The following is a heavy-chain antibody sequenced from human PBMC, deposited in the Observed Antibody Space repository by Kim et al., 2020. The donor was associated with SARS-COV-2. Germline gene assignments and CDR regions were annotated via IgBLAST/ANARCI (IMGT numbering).Heavy chain of an antibody. CDR1: GGSFSGYY. Sequence: SETLSLTCAVYGGSFSGYYWSWIRQPPGKGLEWIGEINHSGSTNYNPSLKSRVTISVDTSKNQFSLKLSSVTAADTAVYYCARDRFRARPQYYYYGMDV. J-gene: IGHJ6*01. V-gene: IGHV4-34*01. CDR3: ARDRFRARPQYYYYGMDV. D-gene: IGHD6-6*01. CDR2: INHSGST.